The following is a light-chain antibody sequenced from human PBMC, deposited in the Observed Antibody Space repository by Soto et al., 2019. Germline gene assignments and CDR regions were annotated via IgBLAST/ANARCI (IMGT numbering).Light chain of an antibody. V-gene: IGLV2-11*01. CDR3: CSYAGSYRKV. CDR1: SSDVGGYNY. J-gene: IGLJ3*02. Sequence: QSALTQPRSVSGSPGQSVTISCTGTSSDVGGYNYVSWYQQHPGKAPKLMIYDVSKRPSGVPDRFSGSKSDNTASLTISGLQAEDEADYYCCSYAGSYRKVFGGGTKLTVL. CDR2: DVS.